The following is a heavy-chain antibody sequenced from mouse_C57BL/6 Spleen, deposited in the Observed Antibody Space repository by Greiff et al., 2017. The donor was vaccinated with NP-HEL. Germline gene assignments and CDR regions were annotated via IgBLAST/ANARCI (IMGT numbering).Heavy chain of an antibody. D-gene: IGHD1-1*01. V-gene: IGHV5-17*01. CDR3: ARGITRGDWYFDV. J-gene: IGHJ1*03. CDR1: GFTFSDYG. CDR2: ISSGSSTI. Sequence: VQLKESGGGLVKPGGSLKLSCAASGFTFSDYGMHWVRQAPEKGLEWVAYISSGSSTIYYADTVKGRFTISRDNAKNTLFLQMTSLRSEDTAMYYCARGITRGDWYFDVWGTGTTVTVSS.